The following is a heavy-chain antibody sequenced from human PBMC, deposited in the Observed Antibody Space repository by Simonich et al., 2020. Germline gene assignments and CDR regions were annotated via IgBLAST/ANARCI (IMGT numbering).Heavy chain of an antibody. J-gene: IGHJ3*02. Sequence: EVQLVESGGGLIQPGGSLRLSCAASGFTVSSNYMSWVRQAPGKGREGGSSISSSSSYIYYADSVKGRFTISRDNAKNSLYLQMNSLRAEDTAVYYCAREQARGGAFDIWGQGTMVTVSS. V-gene: IGHV3-21*01. CDR3: AREQARGGAFDI. CDR1: GFTVSSNY. D-gene: IGHD3-16*01. CDR2: ISSSSSYI.